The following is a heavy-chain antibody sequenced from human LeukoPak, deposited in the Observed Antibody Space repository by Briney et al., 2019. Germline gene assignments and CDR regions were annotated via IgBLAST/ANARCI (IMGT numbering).Heavy chain of an antibody. CDR2: IYTRGST. J-gene: IGHJ4*02. CDR1: GGSISSYY. CDR3: ARIPPSTGYFDY. Sequence: SETLSLTCTVSGGSISSYYWSWIRQPAGKGLEWIGRIYTRGSTNYNPSLKSRVTMSVDTSKNQFSLKLSSVTAADTAVYYCARIPPSTGYFDYWGQGTLVTVSS. V-gene: IGHV4-4*07.